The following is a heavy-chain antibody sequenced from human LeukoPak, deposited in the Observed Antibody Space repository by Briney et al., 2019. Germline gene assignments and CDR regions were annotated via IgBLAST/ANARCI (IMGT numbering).Heavy chain of an antibody. V-gene: IGHV4-34*01. Sequence: SETLSLTCAVDGGSFSGYYWSWIRQPPGKGLEWIGEINHSGSTNYNPSLKSRVTLSVDTSKNQFSLKLSSVTAADTAVYYCARDGGVVAASIGILDYWGQGTLVTVSS. CDR1: GGSFSGYY. CDR3: ARDGGVVAASIGILDY. CDR2: INHSGST. D-gene: IGHD2-15*01. J-gene: IGHJ4*02.